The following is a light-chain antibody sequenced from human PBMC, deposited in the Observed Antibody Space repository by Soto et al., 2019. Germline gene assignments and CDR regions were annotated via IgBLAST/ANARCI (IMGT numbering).Light chain of an antibody. V-gene: IGLV1-44*01. CDR3: ATWDDSLHGYV. J-gene: IGLJ1*01. Sequence: QSALAQPPSASGTPGQRVTVSCSGSSSNIGGNTVNWYQQLPGTAPKLLIYTTNQRPSGVPDRFSGSKSGTSASLAISGLQSEGDADYYCATWDDSLHGYVFGTGTKVTVL. CDR2: TTN. CDR1: SSNIGGNT.